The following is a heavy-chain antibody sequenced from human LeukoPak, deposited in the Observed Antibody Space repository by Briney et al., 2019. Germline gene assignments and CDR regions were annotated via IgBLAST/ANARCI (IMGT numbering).Heavy chain of an antibody. J-gene: IGHJ4*02. D-gene: IGHD6-13*01. CDR1: GFTVSSNY. CDR3: ARDPRGGSSWYYFDY. CDR2: IYSGGTT. V-gene: IGHV3-66*01. Sequence: GGSLRLSCAASGFTVSSNYMSWVRQAPGRGLEWGSVIYSGGTTYYADSVKGRFTISRDNSKNTLYLQMNSLRAEHTAVYHCARDPRGGSSWYYFDYWGQGTLVTVSS.